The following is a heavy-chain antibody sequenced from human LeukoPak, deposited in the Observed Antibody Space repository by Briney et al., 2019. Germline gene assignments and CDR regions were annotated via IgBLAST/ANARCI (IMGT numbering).Heavy chain of an antibody. Sequence: SETLSLTCAVYGGSFSGYYWSWIRQPPGKGLEWIGEINHSGSTNYNPSLKSRVTISVDTSKNQFSQKLSSVTAADTAVYYCARVGYNNFDYWGQGTLVTVSS. CDR1: GGSFSGYY. D-gene: IGHD5-24*01. J-gene: IGHJ4*02. CDR2: INHSGST. V-gene: IGHV4-34*01. CDR3: ARVGYNNFDY.